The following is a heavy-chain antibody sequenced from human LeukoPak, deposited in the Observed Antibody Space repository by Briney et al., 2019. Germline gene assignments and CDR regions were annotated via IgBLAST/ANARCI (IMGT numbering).Heavy chain of an antibody. Sequence: ASVRVSCKASGYIFTDYGITWVRQAPGQGLEWMGWISAYNGNTNYAQKLQGRVTMTTDTSTSTAYMELRSLRSDDTAVYYCARANSSSPPSFDYWGQGTLVTVSS. CDR1: GYIFTDYG. V-gene: IGHV1-18*01. J-gene: IGHJ4*02. CDR2: ISAYNGNT. D-gene: IGHD6-13*01. CDR3: ARANSSSPPSFDY.